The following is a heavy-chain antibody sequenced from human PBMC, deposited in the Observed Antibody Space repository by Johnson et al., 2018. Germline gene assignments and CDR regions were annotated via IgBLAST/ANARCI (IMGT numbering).Heavy chain of an antibody. CDR2: TRNKANSYTT. V-gene: IGHV3-72*01. CDR3: AITVVRDYGMDV. CDR1: GFTFSDHY. Sequence: EQLLEAGGGLVQPRGSLILSCAASGFTFSDHYMDWVRQAPGKGLEWVGRTRNKANSYTTEYAAPVKGRFTISRDDSKNSLYLQMNSLKTEDPAVYYCAITVVRDYGMDVWGQGTTVTVSS. D-gene: IGHD4-23*01. J-gene: IGHJ6*02.